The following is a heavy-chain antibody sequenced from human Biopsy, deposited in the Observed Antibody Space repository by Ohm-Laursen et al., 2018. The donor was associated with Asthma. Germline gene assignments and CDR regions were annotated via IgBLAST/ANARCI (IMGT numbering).Heavy chain of an antibody. Sequence: SLRLSCTASGFTFSSYGMHWVRQAPGKGLEWVAVISYDGSNKYYADSVKGRFTISRDNAKNTLYLQMNSLRAEDTAVYYCARESSVAGSSDFDYWGQGTLVTVSS. CDR1: GFTFSSYG. D-gene: IGHD6-19*01. J-gene: IGHJ4*02. CDR3: ARESSVAGSSDFDY. CDR2: ISYDGSNK. V-gene: IGHV3-30*03.